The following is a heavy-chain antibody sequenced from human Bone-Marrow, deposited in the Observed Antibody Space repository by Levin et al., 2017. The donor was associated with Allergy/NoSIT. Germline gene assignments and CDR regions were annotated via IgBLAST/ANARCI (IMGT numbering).Heavy chain of an antibody. V-gene: IGHV1-18*01. Sequence: ASVKVSCKASGYRFTDYGMSWVRQAPGQGLEWMGWITTYNAKTNYAQKVQGGVTITTDTSTSTAYMELRSLRSDDTAVYYCPRGQGNAWTIPTSFEYWGQGTLFSVSS. D-gene: IGHD5-24*01. CDR1: GYRFTDYG. CDR3: PRGQGNAWTIPTSFEY. J-gene: IGHJ4*02. CDR2: ITTYNAKT.